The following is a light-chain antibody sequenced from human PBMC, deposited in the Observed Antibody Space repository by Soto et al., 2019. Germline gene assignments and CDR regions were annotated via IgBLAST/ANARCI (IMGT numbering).Light chain of an antibody. CDR3: HQRQSWPRT. J-gene: IGKJ1*01. CDR1: QAVNTR. V-gene: IGKV3-11*01. CDR2: LAS. Sequence: EIVLTQSPATLSSFPGDRVALSYRASQAVNTRLAWYQHKPGQAPRLLIYLASNRAAGVPARFSGSGSGTDFTLTISDVEPEDFAVYYCHQRQSWPRTFGQGTTVDTK.